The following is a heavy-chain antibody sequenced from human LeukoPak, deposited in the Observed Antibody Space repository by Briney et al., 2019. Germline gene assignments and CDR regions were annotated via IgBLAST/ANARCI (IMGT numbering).Heavy chain of an antibody. Sequence: ASVKVSCKASGYTFTSYDINWVRQAAGQGLEWMGWMNPNSGNTGYAQKFQGRVTMTRNTSISTAYMELSSLRSEDTAVYYCAREVDYYDSSGYHDAFDIWGQGTMVTVSS. J-gene: IGHJ3*02. D-gene: IGHD3-22*01. V-gene: IGHV1-8*01. CDR2: MNPNSGNT. CDR1: GYTFTSYD. CDR3: AREVDYYDSSGYHDAFDI.